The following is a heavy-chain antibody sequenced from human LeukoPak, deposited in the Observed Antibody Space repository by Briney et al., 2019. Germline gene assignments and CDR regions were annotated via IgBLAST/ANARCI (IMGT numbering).Heavy chain of an antibody. Sequence: ASVTVSCKASGYSFTSYAMNWVRQAPGQGLEWMGWINTNTGNPTYAQGFTGRFGFSLDTSVSTAYLQISSLKAEDTAVYYCARAPTYYSNHDASWLDPWGQGTLVTVSS. CDR3: ARAPTYYSNHDASWLDP. CDR1: GYSFTSYA. D-gene: IGHD4-11*01. J-gene: IGHJ5*02. CDR2: INTNTGNP. V-gene: IGHV7-4-1*02.